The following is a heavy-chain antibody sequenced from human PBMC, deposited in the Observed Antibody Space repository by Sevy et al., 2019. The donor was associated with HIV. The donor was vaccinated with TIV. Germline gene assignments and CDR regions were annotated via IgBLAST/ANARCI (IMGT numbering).Heavy chain of an antibody. Sequence: GGSLRLSCAASEFTFKTSGMHWVRQAPGKGLEWVAVISYDGTNKYYADSVKGGFTISRDNSKNTVYLQMNSLRAEDTAVYYSARENLHCFDPCGQGTLVTVSS. CDR1: EFTFKTSG. CDR3: ARENLHCFDP. J-gene: IGHJ5*02. V-gene: IGHV3-33*05. CDR2: ISYDGTNK.